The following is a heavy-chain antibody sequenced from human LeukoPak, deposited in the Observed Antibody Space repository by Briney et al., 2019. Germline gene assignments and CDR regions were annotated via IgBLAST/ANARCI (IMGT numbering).Heavy chain of an antibody. CDR3: ARDYSGYDDH. J-gene: IGHJ4*02. CDR2: INPDGGTT. V-gene: IGHV3-74*01. CDR1: GYTFCRYW. Sequence: GGSLRLSCAGAGYTFCRYWIHWLRQAPGKGLVWVSRINPDGGTTTYADSVKGRFTISRDNAKNTLYLQMNSLSGEDTAVYYCARDYSGYDDHWGQGTLVTVSS. D-gene: IGHD3-22*01.